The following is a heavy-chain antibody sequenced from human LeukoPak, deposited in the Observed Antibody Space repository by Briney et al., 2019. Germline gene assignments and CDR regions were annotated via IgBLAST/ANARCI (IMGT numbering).Heavy chain of an antibody. J-gene: IGHJ3*02. CDR3: ARGPGMIVVVIGAFDI. CDR2: IYHSGST. Sequence: SETLSLTCAVSGGSISSGGYSWSWIRQPPGKGLEWIGYIYHSGSTYYNPSLKSRVTISVDRSKNQFSLKLSSVTAADTAVYYCARGPGMIVVVIGAFDIWGQGTMVTVSS. CDR1: GGSISSGGYS. D-gene: IGHD3-22*01. V-gene: IGHV4-30-2*01.